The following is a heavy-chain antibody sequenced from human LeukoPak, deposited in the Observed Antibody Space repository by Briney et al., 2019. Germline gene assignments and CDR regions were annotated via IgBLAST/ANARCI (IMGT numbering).Heavy chain of an antibody. CDR1: GFSLSTSGMC. J-gene: IGHJ6*03. V-gene: IGHV2-70*11. Sequence: SGPTLVNPTQTLTLTCTFSGFSLSTSGMCVSWIRQPPGKALEWLARIDWDDDKYYSTSLKTRLTISKDTSKNQVVLTMTNMDPVDTATYYCARMATRATTADYYYYYMDVWGKGTTVTISS. D-gene: IGHD1-26*01. CDR2: IDWDDDK. CDR3: ARMATRATTADYYYYYMDV.